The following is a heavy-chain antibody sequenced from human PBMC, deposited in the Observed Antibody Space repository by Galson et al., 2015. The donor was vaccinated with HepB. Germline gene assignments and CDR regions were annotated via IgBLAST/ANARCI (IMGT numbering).Heavy chain of an antibody. CDR3: ARDQTNWGSAVRWFDP. D-gene: IGHD7-27*01. CDR1: GDSVSNNGAA. V-gene: IGHV6-1*01. J-gene: IGHJ5*02. Sequence: CAISGDSVSNNGAAWNWIRQSPSRGLEWLGRTYHGSKWYTDYAVSVKSRITINPDTSKNQFSLRLNSVTPEDTAVYYCARDQTNWGSAVRWFDPWGQGTLVTVSS. CDR2: TYHGSKWYT.